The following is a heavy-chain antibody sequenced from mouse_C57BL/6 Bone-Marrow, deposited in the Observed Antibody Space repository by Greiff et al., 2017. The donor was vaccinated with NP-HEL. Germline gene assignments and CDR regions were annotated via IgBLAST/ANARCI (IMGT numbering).Heavy chain of an antibody. J-gene: IGHJ3*01. V-gene: IGHV5-4*03. Sequence: EVKLVESGGGLVKPGGSLKLSCAASGFTFSSYAMSWVRQTPEKRLEWVATISDGGSYTYYPDNVKGRFTISRDNAKNNLYLQMSHLKSEDTAMYYCARGDFWGQGTLVTVSA. CDR2: ISDGGSYT. CDR3: ARGDF. CDR1: GFTFSSYA.